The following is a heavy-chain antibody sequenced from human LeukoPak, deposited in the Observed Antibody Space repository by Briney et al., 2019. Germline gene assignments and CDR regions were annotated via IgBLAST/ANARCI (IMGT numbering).Heavy chain of an antibody. CDR2: ISYDGSNK. CDR3: ARRDPFDY. V-gene: IGHV3-30-3*01. J-gene: IGHJ4*02. Sequence: GKSLRLSCAASGFTFSGYPIHWVRQAPGKGLEWVAVISYDGSNKYYADSVKGRFTISRDNSKNTLYLQMNSLRDEDTAVYYCARRDPFDYWGQGTMVTVSS. CDR1: GFTFSGYP.